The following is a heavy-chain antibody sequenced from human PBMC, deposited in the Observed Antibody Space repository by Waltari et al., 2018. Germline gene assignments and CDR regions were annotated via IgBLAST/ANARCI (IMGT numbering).Heavy chain of an antibody. V-gene: IGHV3-23*01. Sequence: EVQLLESGGGLVQPGGSLRLSCAASGFTFSSYAMSWVRQAPGKGLEWVSAISGSGGSTYSADSVKGRFTISRDNSKNTVYLQMKSLRAEDTAVYYCAKGGPNWNYDLDLDYWGQGTLVTVSS. D-gene: IGHD1-7*01. CDR1: GFTFSSYA. CDR3: AKGGPNWNYDLDLDY. J-gene: IGHJ4*02. CDR2: ISGSGGST.